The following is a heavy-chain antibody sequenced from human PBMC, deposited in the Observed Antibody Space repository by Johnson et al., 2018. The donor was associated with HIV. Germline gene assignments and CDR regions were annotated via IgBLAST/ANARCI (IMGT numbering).Heavy chain of an antibody. D-gene: IGHD6-13*01. CDR1: GFTFDDYG. V-gene: IGHV3-20*04. CDR3: ARVAAAAGRMTDAFDI. Sequence: VQLVESGGGVVRPGGSLRLSCAASGFTFDDYGMSWVRQAPGKGLEWVSGINWSGGSTAYADSVKGRFTIPRDNAKSSLYLQMNSLRAEDTALYYCARVAAAAGRMTDAFDIWGQGTMVSVSS. CDR2: INWSGGST. J-gene: IGHJ3*02.